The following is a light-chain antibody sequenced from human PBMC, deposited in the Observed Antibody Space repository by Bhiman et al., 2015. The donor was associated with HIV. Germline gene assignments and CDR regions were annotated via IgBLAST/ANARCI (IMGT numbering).Light chain of an antibody. Sequence: QSVLTQPPSVSGAPGQRVTISCTGSSSNIGAGYDVHWFQQLPKTAPKLLIYDNNNRPSGVPDRFSGSKSGTSASLAITGLQAEDESDYYCQSYDSSLSHVFGTATRVTVL. V-gene: IGLV1-40*01. CDR1: SSNIGAGYD. J-gene: IGLJ1*01. CDR2: DNN. CDR3: QSYDSSLSHV.